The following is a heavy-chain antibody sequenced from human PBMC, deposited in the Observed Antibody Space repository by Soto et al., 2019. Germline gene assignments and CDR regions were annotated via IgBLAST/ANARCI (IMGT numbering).Heavy chain of an antibody. CDR3: TISSSYYYGMDV. D-gene: IGHD6-6*01. V-gene: IGHV3-30*03. CDR2: ISYDGSNK. J-gene: IGHJ6*02. CDR1: GFTFSSYG. Sequence: GGSLRLSCAASGFTFSSYGMHWVRQAPGKGLEWVAVISYDGSNKYYADSVKGRFTISRDNSKNTLYLQMNSLRAEDTAVYYCTISSSYYYGMDVWGQGTTVTVSS.